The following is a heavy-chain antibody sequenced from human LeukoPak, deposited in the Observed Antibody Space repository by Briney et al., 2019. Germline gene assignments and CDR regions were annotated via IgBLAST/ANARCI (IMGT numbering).Heavy chain of an antibody. Sequence: ASVKVSXKASGHTFTSYDINWVRQATGQGLEWMGWISAYNGNTNYAQKLQGRVTMTTDTSTSTAYMELRSLRSGDTAVYYCARGEYSSSWYCYWGQGTLVTVSS. D-gene: IGHD6-13*01. J-gene: IGHJ4*02. CDR2: ISAYNGNT. CDR1: GHTFTSYD. CDR3: ARGEYSSSWYCY. V-gene: IGHV1-18*01.